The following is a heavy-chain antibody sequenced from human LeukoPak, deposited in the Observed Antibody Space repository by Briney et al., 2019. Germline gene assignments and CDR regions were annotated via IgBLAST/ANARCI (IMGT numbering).Heavy chain of an antibody. V-gene: IGHV3-7*01. CDR2: IKEDGSEK. CDR1: GFTFSRYW. CDR3: ARLLFYHDTSGYRPFDV. Sequence: PGGSLRLSCAASGFTFSRYWMTWVRQAPGKGLEWVANIKEDGSEKYYVDSVKGRFTVSRDHANNSLYLQMNSLRAEDTAVYYCARLLFYHDTSGYRPFDVWGQGTMVTVSS. D-gene: IGHD3-22*01. J-gene: IGHJ3*01.